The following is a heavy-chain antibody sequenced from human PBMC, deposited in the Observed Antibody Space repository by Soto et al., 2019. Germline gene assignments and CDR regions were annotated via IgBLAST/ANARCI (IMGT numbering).Heavy chain of an antibody. J-gene: IGHJ3*02. V-gene: IGHV4-31*03. D-gene: IGHD6-6*01. CDR2: IDNSGST. Sequence: QVQLQESGPGLVKPSQTLSLTCTVSGGSISSGGYYWSWIRQLPGKGLEWIGYIDNSGSTSYNPSLKRRVTIAIDTSKNQFPLKMSAVTAANTAVYYCARGRRSIGRHDAYEICGRATMVTLSS. CDR3: ARGRRSIGRHDAYEI. CDR1: GGSISSGGYY.